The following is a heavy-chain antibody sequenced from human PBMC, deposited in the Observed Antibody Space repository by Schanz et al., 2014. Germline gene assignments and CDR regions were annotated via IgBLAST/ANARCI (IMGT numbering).Heavy chain of an antibody. Sequence: AQLLESGGGLVQPGGSLRLSCEASGFTFSNYGMNWVRQAPEKGLEWVSYISSSSGTIYYADSVKGRFTISRDNAKNLLYLQMNGLRAEDTAVYFCARDLSSLIQGDVWGKGTTVTVSS. J-gene: IGHJ6*04. CDR2: ISSSSGTI. V-gene: IGHV3-48*01. D-gene: IGHD2-2*01. CDR3: ARDLSSLIQGDV. CDR1: GFTFSNYG.